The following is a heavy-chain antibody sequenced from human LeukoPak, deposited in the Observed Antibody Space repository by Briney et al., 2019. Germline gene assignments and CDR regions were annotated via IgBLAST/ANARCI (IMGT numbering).Heavy chain of an antibody. Sequence: GPTLVKPTQTLTLTCTFSGFSLSTSGVGVGWIRQPPGKALEWLALIYWDDDKRYSPSLKSRLTITKDTSKNQVVLTMTNMDPVDTATYYCAQRGGGGYYYDSSGPLPFDYWGQGTLVTVSS. J-gene: IGHJ4*02. CDR1: GFSLSTSGVG. V-gene: IGHV2-5*02. CDR2: IYWDDDK. D-gene: IGHD3-22*01. CDR3: AQRGGGGYYYDSSGPLPFDY.